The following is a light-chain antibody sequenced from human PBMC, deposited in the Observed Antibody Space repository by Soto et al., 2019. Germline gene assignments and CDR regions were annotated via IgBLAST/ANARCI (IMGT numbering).Light chain of an antibody. CDR1: QSISTW. J-gene: IGKJ2*01. CDR3: QHYDSYPYN. V-gene: IGKV1-5*01. Sequence: DIQMTQSPSTLSASVGDTVTITCRARQSISTWMAWYQQKPGKAPKLLLFDASTLSGGVPSRFSGSASGTAFTLTISSLQPDDFATYYCQHYDSYPYNFGQGTKVEI. CDR2: DAS.